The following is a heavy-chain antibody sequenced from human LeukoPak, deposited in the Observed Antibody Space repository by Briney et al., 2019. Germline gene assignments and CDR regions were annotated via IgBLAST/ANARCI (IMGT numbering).Heavy chain of an antibody. CDR3: ARGLHLGIAAVPPQKNYYMDV. CDR1: GGSISSSSYY. V-gene: IGHV4-39*01. J-gene: IGHJ6*03. Sequence: SETLSLTCTVSGGSISSSSYYWGWIRQPPGKGLEWIGSIYYSGSTYYNPSLKSRVTISVDTSKNQFSLKLSSVTAADTAVYYCARGLHLGIAAVPPQKNYYMDVWGKGTTVTVSS. D-gene: IGHD6-25*01. CDR2: IYYSGST.